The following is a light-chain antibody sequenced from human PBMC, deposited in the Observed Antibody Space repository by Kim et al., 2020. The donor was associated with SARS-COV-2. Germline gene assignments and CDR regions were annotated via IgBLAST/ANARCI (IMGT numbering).Light chain of an antibody. CDR3: QQYYSTPLT. V-gene: IGKV4-1*01. Sequence: ATINCKSSQSVLYSSNNKNYLAWYQQKPGQPPKLLIYWASTRESGVPDRFSGSGSGTDFTRTISSLQAEDVAVYYCQQYYSTPLTFGGGTKVDIK. CDR1: QSVLYSSNNKNY. J-gene: IGKJ4*01. CDR2: WAS.